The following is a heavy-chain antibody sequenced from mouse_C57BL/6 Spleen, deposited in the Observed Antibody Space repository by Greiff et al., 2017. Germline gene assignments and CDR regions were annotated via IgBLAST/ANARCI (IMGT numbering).Heavy chain of an antibody. CDR3: AGGDGSSSYWYFDV. CDR2: IDPSDSYT. D-gene: IGHD1-1*01. V-gene: IGHV1-59*01. Sequence: QVQLQQPGAELVRPGTSVKLSCKASGYTFTSYWMHWVKQRPGQGLEWIGVIDPSDSYTNYNQKFKGKATLTVDTSSSTAYMQLSSLTSEDSAVYYCAGGDGSSSYWYFDVWGTGTTVTVSS. J-gene: IGHJ1*03. CDR1: GYTFTSYW.